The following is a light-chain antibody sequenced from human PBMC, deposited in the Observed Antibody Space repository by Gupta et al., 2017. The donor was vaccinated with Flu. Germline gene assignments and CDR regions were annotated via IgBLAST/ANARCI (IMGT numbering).Light chain of an antibody. CDR3: QQYNSYLYT. Sequence: DIQMTQSPSTLSASVGDRVTITCRASQSSSSWLAWYQQKPGKAPKLLIYKASTLESGVPSRFSGSGSGTEFTLTISSLQPDDFATYYCQQYNSYLYTFGQGTKLDIK. CDR1: QSSSSW. J-gene: IGKJ2*01. CDR2: KAS. V-gene: IGKV1-5*03.